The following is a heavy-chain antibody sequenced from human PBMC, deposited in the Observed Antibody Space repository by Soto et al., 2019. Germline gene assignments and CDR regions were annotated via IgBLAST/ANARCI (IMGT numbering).Heavy chain of an antibody. Sequence: SVKVSCKASAGTFSSCAIRWVRQAPGQGLEWMGGIIPIFGTANYAQKFQGRVTITADESTSTAYMELSSLRSEDTAVYYFARDPYGITGTRDWVDPWGRGTLVTASS. J-gene: IGHJ5*02. V-gene: IGHV1-69*13. CDR3: ARDPYGITGTRDWVDP. D-gene: IGHD1-7*01. CDR2: IIPIFGTA. CDR1: AGTFSSCA.